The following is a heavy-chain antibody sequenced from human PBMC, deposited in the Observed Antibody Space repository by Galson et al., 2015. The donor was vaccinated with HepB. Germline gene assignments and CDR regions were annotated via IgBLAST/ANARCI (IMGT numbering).Heavy chain of an antibody. D-gene: IGHD3-10*01. CDR2: ISAYNGNT. J-gene: IGHJ3*02. CDR1: GYTFTRYG. Sequence: SVKVSCKASGYTFTRYGISWVRQAPGRGLEWMGWISAYNGNTNYAQKLQGRVTMTTDTSTSTVYMELRSLRSDDTAVYYCARQTYYYGSGSYRGDDAFDIWGQGTMVTVSS. V-gene: IGHV1-18*01. CDR3: ARQTYYYGSGSYRGDDAFDI.